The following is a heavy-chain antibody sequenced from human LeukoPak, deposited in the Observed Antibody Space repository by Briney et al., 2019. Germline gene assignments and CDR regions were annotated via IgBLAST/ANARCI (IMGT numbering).Heavy chain of an antibody. Sequence: GGSLGLSCAASGFTFSSYWMSWVRQAPGKGLEWVANIKQDGSEKYYVDSVKGRFTISRDNAKNSLYLQMNSLRAEDTAVYYCARDRAYYGSGSCDYWGQGTLVTVSS. J-gene: IGHJ4*02. CDR1: GFTFSSYW. D-gene: IGHD3-10*01. CDR3: ARDRAYYGSGSCDY. CDR2: IKQDGSEK. V-gene: IGHV3-7*01.